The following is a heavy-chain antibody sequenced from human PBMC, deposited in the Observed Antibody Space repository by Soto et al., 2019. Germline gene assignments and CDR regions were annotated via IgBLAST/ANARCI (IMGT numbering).Heavy chain of an antibody. V-gene: IGHV4-30-4*01. Sequence: SETLSLTCTVSGGSISSGDYYWSWIRQPPGKGLEWIGYIYYSGSTYYNPSLKSRVTISVDTSKNQFSLKLSSVTAADTAVYYCARGVYYDSGGYDYWGQGTLVTVSS. D-gene: IGHD3-22*01. CDR2: IYYSGST. CDR1: GGSISSGDYY. J-gene: IGHJ4*02. CDR3: ARGVYYDSGGYDY.